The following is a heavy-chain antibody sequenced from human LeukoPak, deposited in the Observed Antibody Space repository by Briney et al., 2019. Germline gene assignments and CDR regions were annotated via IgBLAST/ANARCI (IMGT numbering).Heavy chain of an antibody. Sequence: ASVKVSCKVSGYTLTELSMHWVRQAPGKGREWVGGFDPEDGETIYAQKFQGRVTMTEDTSTDTAYMELSSLRSEDTAVYYCTLAAADGNHWFDPWGQGTLVTVSS. D-gene: IGHD6-13*01. CDR3: TLAAADGNHWFDP. CDR1: GYTLTELS. CDR2: FDPEDGET. V-gene: IGHV1-24*01. J-gene: IGHJ5*02.